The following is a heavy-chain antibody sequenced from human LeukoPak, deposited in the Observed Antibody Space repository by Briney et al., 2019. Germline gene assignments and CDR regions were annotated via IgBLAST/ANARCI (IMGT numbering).Heavy chain of an antibody. Sequence: SETLSLTCTVSGGSVSSGSYYWSWIRQPPGKGLEWIGEINHSGSTNYNPSLKSRVTISVDTSKNQFSLKLSSVTAADTAVYYCARIRLRGAFDIWGQGTMVTVSS. CDR3: ARIRLRGAFDI. D-gene: IGHD4-17*01. J-gene: IGHJ3*02. CDR1: GGSVSSGSYY. CDR2: INHSGST. V-gene: IGHV4-39*07.